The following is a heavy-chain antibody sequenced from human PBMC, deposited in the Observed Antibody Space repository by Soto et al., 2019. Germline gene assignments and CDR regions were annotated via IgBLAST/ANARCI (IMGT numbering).Heavy chain of an antibody. Sequence: GVSLRLSCAASGFTFSSYGMHWVRQAPGKGLEWVAVISYDGSNKYYADSVKGRFTISRDNSKNTLYLQMNSLRAEDTAVYYCAKFSVLMRGRVNRVLDYWGQGTLVTVSP. CDR1: GFTFSSYG. CDR2: ISYDGSNK. CDR3: AKFSVLMRGRVNRVLDY. V-gene: IGHV3-30*18. D-gene: IGHD3-16*01. J-gene: IGHJ4*02.